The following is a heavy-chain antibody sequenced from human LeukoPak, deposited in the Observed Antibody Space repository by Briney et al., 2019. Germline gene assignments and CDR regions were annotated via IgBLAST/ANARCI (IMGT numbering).Heavy chain of an antibody. V-gene: IGHV3-74*01. CDR3: ASSSPTGSGSFH. J-gene: IGHJ4*02. D-gene: IGHD3-10*01. Sequence: GGSLRLSCAASGFTFSSYWLHWVRQAPGEGLVWVSQINPDGTIATYADSVRGRFTISRDNSKNTLYLQINSLKAEDTAVYYCASSSPTGSGSFHWGQGTLVTVSS. CDR1: GFTFSSYW. CDR2: INPDGTIA.